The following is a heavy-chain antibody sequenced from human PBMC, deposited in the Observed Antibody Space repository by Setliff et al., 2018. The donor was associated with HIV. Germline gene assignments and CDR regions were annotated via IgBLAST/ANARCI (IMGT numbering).Heavy chain of an antibody. CDR3: ARGKYKFGYQVYFFDS. D-gene: IGHD5-12*01. CDR1: DGSVSSTGYY. CDR2: IYYSGST. Sequence: NPSETLSLTCTVSDGSVSSTGYYWSWLRQHPGKGLEWIGSIYYSGSTNYNPSLKSRLTISLDTSNTQFSLKLSSVTAADTAVYFCARGKYKFGYQVYFFDSWGQGTLVTVSS. J-gene: IGHJ4*02. V-gene: IGHV4-31*03.